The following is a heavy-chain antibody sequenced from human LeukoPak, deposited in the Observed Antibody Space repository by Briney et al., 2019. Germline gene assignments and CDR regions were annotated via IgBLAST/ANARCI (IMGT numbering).Heavy chain of an antibody. Sequence: PGGSLRLSCAASGFTFSSYSMNWVRQAPGKGLEWVSSISSGSSYIYYADSVKGRFTISRDNAKNSLYLQMNSLRAEDTAVYYCAREDSSGWYTGYYMDVWGKGTTVTVSS. CDR2: ISSGSSYI. D-gene: IGHD6-19*01. J-gene: IGHJ6*03. CDR1: GFTFSSYS. V-gene: IGHV3-21*01. CDR3: AREDSSGWYTGYYMDV.